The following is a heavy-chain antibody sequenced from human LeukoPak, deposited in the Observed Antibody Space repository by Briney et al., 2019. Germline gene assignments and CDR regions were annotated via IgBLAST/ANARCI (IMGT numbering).Heavy chain of an antibody. CDR3: ASGGYSWYNYYYYMDV. J-gene: IGHJ6*03. CDR1: GYTFTGYY. D-gene: IGHD5-18*01. CDR2: INPNSGGT. V-gene: IGHV1-2*02. Sequence: ASVKVSCKASGYTFTGYYMHWVRQAPGQGPEWMGWINPNSGGTKYAQKFQGRVTMTRDTSISTAYMGLSSLRSEDTAVYYCASGGYSWYNYYYYMDVWGKGTTVTISS.